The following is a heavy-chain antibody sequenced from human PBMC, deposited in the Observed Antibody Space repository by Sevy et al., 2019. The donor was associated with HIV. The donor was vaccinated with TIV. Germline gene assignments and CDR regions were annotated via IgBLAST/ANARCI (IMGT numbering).Heavy chain of an antibody. J-gene: IGHJ4*02. CDR2: ISGSGGST. Sequence: GGSLRLSCAASGFTFSSYAMSWVSQAPGKGLEWVSAISGSGGSTYYADSVKGRFTISRDNSKNTLYLQMNSLRAEDTAVYYCATGGGSSYYFDYWGQGTLVTVSS. CDR1: GFTFSSYA. D-gene: IGHD1-26*01. V-gene: IGHV3-23*01. CDR3: ATGGGSSYYFDY.